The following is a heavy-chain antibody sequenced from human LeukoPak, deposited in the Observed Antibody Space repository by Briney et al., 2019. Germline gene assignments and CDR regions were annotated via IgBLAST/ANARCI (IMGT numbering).Heavy chain of an antibody. CDR2: IYHSGST. Sequence: SETLSLTCTVSGYSISSGYYRGWIRQPPGKGLEWIGSIYHSGSTYYNPSLKSRVTILVDTSKNQFSLKLSSVTAADTAVYYCATTTIRLGYWGQGTLVTVSS. CDR3: ATTTIRLGY. V-gene: IGHV4-38-2*02. J-gene: IGHJ4*02. CDR1: GYSISSGYY. D-gene: IGHD1-26*01.